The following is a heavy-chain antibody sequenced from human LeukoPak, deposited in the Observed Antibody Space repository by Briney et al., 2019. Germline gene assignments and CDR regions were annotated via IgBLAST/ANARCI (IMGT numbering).Heavy chain of an antibody. D-gene: IGHD1-26*01. CDR1: GYTLTELS. CDR3: ARDRAIVGAQQVVAFDI. Sequence: ASVKVSCKVSGYTLTELSMHWVRQAPGKGLEWMGGFDPEDGETIYAQKFQGRVTMTEDTSTDTAYMELSSLRSEDTAVYYCARDRAIVGAQQVVAFDIWGQGTMVTVSS. V-gene: IGHV1-24*01. CDR2: FDPEDGET. J-gene: IGHJ3*02.